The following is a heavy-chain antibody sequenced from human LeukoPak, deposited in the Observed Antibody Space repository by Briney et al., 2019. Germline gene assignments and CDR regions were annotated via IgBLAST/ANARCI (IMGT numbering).Heavy chain of an antibody. Sequence: GGSLRLSCAASGFTFSSYAVHWVRQAPGKGLEYVSAISSNGGSTYYANSVKGRFTISRDNSKNTLYLQMGSLRAEDMAVYYCARERRPYYDILTGYSTPDYWGQGTLVTVSS. CDR2: ISSNGGST. CDR1: GFTFSSYA. D-gene: IGHD3-9*01. J-gene: IGHJ4*02. CDR3: ARERRPYYDILTGYSTPDY. V-gene: IGHV3-64*01.